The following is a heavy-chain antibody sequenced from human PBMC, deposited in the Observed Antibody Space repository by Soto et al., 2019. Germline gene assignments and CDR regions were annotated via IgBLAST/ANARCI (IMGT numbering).Heavy chain of an antibody. J-gene: IGHJ4*02. CDR3: ARVPIAAAGAADY. D-gene: IGHD6-13*01. V-gene: IGHV6-1*01. CDR2: TYYRSKWYN. CDR1: GDSVSSNSAA. Sequence: QVQLQQSGPGLVKPSQTLSLTCAISGDSVSSNSAAWNWIRQSPSRGLEWLGRTYYRSKWYNDYAVSVKSPITHNPDTSKNQFSLPLNSVAPGDTAVYYCARVPIAAAGAADYWGQGTLVTVSS.